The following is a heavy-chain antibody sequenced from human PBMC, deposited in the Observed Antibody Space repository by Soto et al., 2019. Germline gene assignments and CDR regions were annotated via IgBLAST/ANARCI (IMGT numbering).Heavy chain of an antibody. Sequence: SETLSLTCAVSGDSISRGYHWAWIRQPPGQALEYIGYIYKSATTYYNPSFESRVAISVDTSKSQFSLNVTSVTAADTAVYFCARGRYCLTGRCFPNWFDSWGQGALVTVSS. CDR3: ARGRYCLTGRCFPNWFDS. V-gene: IGHV4-38-2*01. D-gene: IGHD7-27*01. CDR1: GDSISRGYH. CDR2: IYKSATT. J-gene: IGHJ5*01.